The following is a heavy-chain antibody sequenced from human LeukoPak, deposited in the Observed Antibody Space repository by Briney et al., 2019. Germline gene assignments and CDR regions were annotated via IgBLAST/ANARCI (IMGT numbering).Heavy chain of an antibody. V-gene: IGHV4-31*03. CDR3: ARVADIVVVPASHFDY. D-gene: IGHD2-2*01. CDR2: IYYSGST. Sequence: SQTLSLTCTVSGGSISSGGYYWSWICQHPEKGLEWIGYIYYSGSTYYNPSLKSRVTISVDTSKNQFSLKLSSVTAADTAVYYCARVADIVVVPASHFDYWGQGTLVTVSS. CDR1: GGSISSGGYY. J-gene: IGHJ4*02.